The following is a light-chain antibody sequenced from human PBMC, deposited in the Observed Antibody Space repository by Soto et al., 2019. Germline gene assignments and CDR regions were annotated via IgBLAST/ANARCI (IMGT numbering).Light chain of an antibody. Sequence: EIVMTQSPATLSVSPGERATLSCRASQSVSISYLAWYQQKPGQAPRLLIYGASSRATGIPDRFSGSGSGTDFTLTISRLEPEDFAVYYCQQYGSSPWTFGQGTKVDIK. CDR1: QSVSISY. J-gene: IGKJ1*01. CDR3: QQYGSSPWT. CDR2: GAS. V-gene: IGKV3-20*01.